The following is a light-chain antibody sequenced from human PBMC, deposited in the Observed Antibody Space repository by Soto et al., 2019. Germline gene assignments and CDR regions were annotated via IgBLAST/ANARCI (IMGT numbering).Light chain of an antibody. Sequence: IQVTQSPSSLSASVGDRVTIACRASQDIMSHLNWYQHRPGRAPNLIVYAESPLGSAVPSRFSGSGSGTDFTLTISNLQPEDFATYFCQQSYGTPYTFGQGTKGEI. J-gene: IGKJ2*01. CDR2: AES. CDR1: QDIMSH. CDR3: QQSYGTPYT. V-gene: IGKV1-39*01.